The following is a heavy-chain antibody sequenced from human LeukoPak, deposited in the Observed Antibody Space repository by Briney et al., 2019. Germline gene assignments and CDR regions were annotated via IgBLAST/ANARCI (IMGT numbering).Heavy chain of an antibody. CDR3: ARELGWYWFDP. D-gene: IGHD6-19*01. V-gene: IGHV4-31*03. CDR1: GGSISSGGYH. J-gene: IGHJ5*02. CDR2: IYYSGST. Sequence: SETLSLTCTVSGGSISSGGYHWSWIRQHPGKGLEWIGYIYYSGSTYYNPSLKSRVTISVDTSKNQFSLKLSSVTAADTAVYYCARELGWYWFDPWGQGTLVTVSS.